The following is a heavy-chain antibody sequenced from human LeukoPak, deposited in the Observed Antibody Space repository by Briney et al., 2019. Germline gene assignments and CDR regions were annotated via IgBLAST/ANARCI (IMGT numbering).Heavy chain of an antibody. Sequence: SGKVSCKASGGTFNNYPITWVRQAPGQGLGWMGRIIPIFGTATYAQKFQGRVTITADKSTSTAYVELSSLRSEDTAVYYCARDRTAVQYYDSSGYYKAFDMWGQGTMVTVSS. D-gene: IGHD3-22*01. CDR2: IIPIFGTA. CDR1: GGTFNNYP. V-gene: IGHV1-69*06. J-gene: IGHJ3*02. CDR3: ARDRTAVQYYDSSGYYKAFDM.